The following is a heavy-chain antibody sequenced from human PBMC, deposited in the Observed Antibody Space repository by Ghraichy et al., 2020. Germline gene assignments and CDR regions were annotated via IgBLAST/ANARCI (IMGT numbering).Heavy chain of an antibody. V-gene: IGHV3-7*03. CDR3: ARAVSGTLDD. CDR2: IKQDGSEK. D-gene: IGHD1-26*01. J-gene: IGHJ4*02. Sequence: GGSLRLSCATSGFIFTTYWMAWVRQAPGKGLEWVANIKQDGSEKYYVDSVKGRFSISRDEAKNSLYLQMNSLRAEDTALYYCARAVSGTLDDWCQGTLVTVSS. CDR1: GFIFTTYW.